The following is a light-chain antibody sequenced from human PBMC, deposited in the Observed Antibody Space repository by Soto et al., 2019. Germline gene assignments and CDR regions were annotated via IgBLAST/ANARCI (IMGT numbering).Light chain of an antibody. V-gene: IGKV3-15*01. CDR3: QQYNSWLWT. CDR2: GAS. Sequence: EISMTQFPAILSASPGGGATLSCRAAQDVTTNFAWYQLRRGQPPRLLIYGASTRATGIPARFSGSGSGTEFTLIISSLQSEDSAVYYCQQYNSWLWTFGQGTKVDI. J-gene: IGKJ1*01. CDR1: QDVTTN.